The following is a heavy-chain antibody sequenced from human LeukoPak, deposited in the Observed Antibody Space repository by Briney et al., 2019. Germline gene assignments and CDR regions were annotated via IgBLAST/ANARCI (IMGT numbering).Heavy chain of an antibody. Sequence: GGSLRLSCAASGFTFSNSWMHWVRQAPGEGLVWVSRMDSDGSTIDYADSVKGRFTISRDNAKNTLYLQMNSLRVEDTATYYCASGYSLRGMDAWGRGTTVTVSS. D-gene: IGHD3-22*01. CDR2: MDSDGSTI. CDR1: GFTFSNSW. CDR3: ASGYSLRGMDA. J-gene: IGHJ6*02. V-gene: IGHV3-74*01.